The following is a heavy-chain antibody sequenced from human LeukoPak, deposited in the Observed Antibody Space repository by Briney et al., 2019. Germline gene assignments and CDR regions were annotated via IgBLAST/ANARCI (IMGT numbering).Heavy chain of an antibody. J-gene: IGHJ4*02. CDR1: GDSVSRSSYY. CDR3: ARYYDSTGSFDY. V-gene: IGHV4-61*01. Sequence: SEALSLTCTVSGDSVSRSSYYWTWIRQPPGKGLEWIGYIYYIGSTNYNPSLRSRLTMSVDTSKNQFSLRLSSVIAADTAVYYCARYYDSTGSFDYWGQGTLVTVSS. D-gene: IGHD3-22*01. CDR2: IYYIGST.